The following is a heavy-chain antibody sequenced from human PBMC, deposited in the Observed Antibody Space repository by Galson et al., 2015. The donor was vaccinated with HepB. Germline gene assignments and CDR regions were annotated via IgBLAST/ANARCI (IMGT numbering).Heavy chain of an antibody. V-gene: IGHV3-30-3*01. Sequence: SLRLSCAASGFTFSSYAMHWVRQAPGKGLEWVAVVSFDGDYSYYADSVKGRFTISRDNSKNTLYLQMVSLKAEGTAVYYCARGATVTSGVDYWGQGTLVTVSS. CDR1: GFTFSSYA. CDR3: ARGATVTSGVDY. D-gene: IGHD4-17*01. J-gene: IGHJ4*02. CDR2: VSFDGDYS.